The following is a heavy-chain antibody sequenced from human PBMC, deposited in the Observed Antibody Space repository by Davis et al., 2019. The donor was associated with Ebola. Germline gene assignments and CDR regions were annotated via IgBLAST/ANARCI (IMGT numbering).Heavy chain of an antibody. CDR3: ASFNAAVTTPRGWFDP. CDR1: GGSFSGYY. V-gene: IGHV4-34*01. CDR2: INHSGST. Sequence: PSETLSLTCAVYGGSFSGYYWSWIRQPPGKGLEWIGEINHSGSTNYNPSLKSRVTISVDTSKNQFSLKLSSVTAADTAVYYCASFNAAVTTPRGWFDPWGQGTLVTVSS. D-gene: IGHD4-11*01. J-gene: IGHJ5*02.